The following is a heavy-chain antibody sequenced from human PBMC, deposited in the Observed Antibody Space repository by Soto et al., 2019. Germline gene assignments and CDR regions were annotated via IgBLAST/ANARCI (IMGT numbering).Heavy chain of an antibody. Sequence: AASVKVSCKASGYTFTSYDINWVRQATGQGREWMGWMNPNSGNTGYAQKFQGRVTMTRNTSISTAYMELSSLRSEDTAVYYCASALRYSDWLFQGGRFGLNYYSSYGMDVWGPGXTVTVSS. D-gene: IGHD3-9*01. J-gene: IGHJ6*02. CDR2: MNPNSGNT. CDR3: ASALRYSDWLFQGGRFGLNYYSSYGMDV. V-gene: IGHV1-8*01. CDR1: GYTFTSYD.